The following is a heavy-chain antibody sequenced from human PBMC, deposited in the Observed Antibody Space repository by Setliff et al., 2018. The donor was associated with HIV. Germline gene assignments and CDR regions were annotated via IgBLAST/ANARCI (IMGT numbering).Heavy chain of an antibody. CDR2: IHPGDSDT. Sequence: GESLKISCKGSGYSFTSYWIGWVRQMPGKGLEWMGIIHPGDSDTGYSPSFQGRFTISRDNSKNTLFLQLNSLRAEDTAVYYCAKVLQWETDCWGQGTLVTVSS. D-gene: IGHD1-26*01. CDR3: AKVLQWETDC. V-gene: IGHV5-51*01. J-gene: IGHJ4*02. CDR1: GYSFTSYW.